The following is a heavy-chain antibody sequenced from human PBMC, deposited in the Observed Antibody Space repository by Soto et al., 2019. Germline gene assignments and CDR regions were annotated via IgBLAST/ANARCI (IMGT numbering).Heavy chain of an antibody. CDR2: ISAYNGNT. Sequence: ASVKVSCKASGYTFTSYGISWVRQAPGQGLEWMGWISAYNGNTKYAQKLQGRVTMTTDTSTSTAYMELRSLRSDDTTVYYCARDAAVGLFDYWGQGTLVTVSS. J-gene: IGHJ4*02. CDR1: GYTFTSYG. V-gene: IGHV1-18*01. D-gene: IGHD1-26*01. CDR3: ARDAAVGLFDY.